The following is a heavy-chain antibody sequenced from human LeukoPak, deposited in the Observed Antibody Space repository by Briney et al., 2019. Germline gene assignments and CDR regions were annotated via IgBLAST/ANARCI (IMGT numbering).Heavy chain of an antibody. J-gene: IGHJ4*02. CDR3: AKTSRAYYDILTGYYKPKFHYFDY. Sequence: GGSLRLSCAASGFTFSSYAMSWVRQAPGKGLEWVSAISGSGGSTYYADSVKGRFTISRDNSNNTLYLQMNSLRAEDTAVYYCAKTSRAYYDILTGYYKPKFHYFDYWGQGTLVTVSS. V-gene: IGHV3-23*01. CDR1: GFTFSSYA. D-gene: IGHD3-9*01. CDR2: ISGSGGST.